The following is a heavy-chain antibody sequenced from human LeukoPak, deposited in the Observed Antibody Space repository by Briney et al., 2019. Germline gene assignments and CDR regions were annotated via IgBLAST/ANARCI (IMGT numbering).Heavy chain of an antibody. V-gene: IGHV1-2*02. D-gene: IGHD5-24*01. Sequence: ASVNVSCKPSGYTLTGYYMHWVRQAPGQGLEWMGWINPNSGGTNYAQKFQGRVNMTRDTSISTAYMELSRLRSDDTAVYYCTRWLEMATITDYYYGMDVWGQGTTVTVSS. CDR2: INPNSGGT. CDR1: GYTLTGYY. J-gene: IGHJ6*02. CDR3: TRWLEMATITDYYYGMDV.